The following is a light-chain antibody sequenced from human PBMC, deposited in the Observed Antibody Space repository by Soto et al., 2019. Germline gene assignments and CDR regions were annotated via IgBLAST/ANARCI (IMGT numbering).Light chain of an antibody. V-gene: IGKV1-12*01. CDR3: QPSNTFPPLFT. CDR1: QDLGTW. J-gene: IGKJ3*01. Sequence: DIQMTQSPSSVSASVGDRVTINCRSNQDLGTWVTWYQHKPGQAPQVLIYSAYLLQSGVSSRFSGSGSGTQFTLTISSLQLEDCATYDCQPSNTFPPLFTFGSGTKEHI. CDR2: SAY.